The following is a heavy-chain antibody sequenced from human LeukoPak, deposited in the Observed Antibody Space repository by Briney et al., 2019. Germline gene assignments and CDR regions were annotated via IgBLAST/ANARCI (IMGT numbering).Heavy chain of an antibody. Sequence: PGGSLRLSCAASGFIVSGDYMSWVRQAPGKGLEWVSVIKGRFTISRDSSKNTLYLQMNSLRAEDTAVYYCARHDWFDPWGQGTLVTVSS. CDR1: GFIVSGDY. CDR3: ARHDWFDP. CDR2: I. J-gene: IGHJ5*02. D-gene: IGHD3-3*01. V-gene: IGHV3-53*01.